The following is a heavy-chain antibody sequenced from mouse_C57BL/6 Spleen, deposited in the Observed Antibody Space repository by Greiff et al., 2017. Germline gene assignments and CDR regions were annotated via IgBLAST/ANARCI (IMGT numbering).Heavy chain of an antibody. J-gene: IGHJ3*01. Sequence: VQLKQSGPELVKPGASVKISCKASGYTFTDYYMNWVKQSHGKSLEWIGDINPNNGGTSYNQKFKGKATLTVDKSSSTAYMELRSLTSEDSAVYYCARSHYYGSPFAYWGQGTLVTVSA. CDR1: GYTFTDYY. CDR3: ARSHYYGSPFAY. V-gene: IGHV1-26*01. D-gene: IGHD1-1*01. CDR2: INPNNGGT.